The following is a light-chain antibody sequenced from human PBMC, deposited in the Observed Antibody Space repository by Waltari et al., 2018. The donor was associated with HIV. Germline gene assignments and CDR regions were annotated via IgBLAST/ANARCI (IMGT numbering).Light chain of an antibody. V-gene: IGKV1-6*01. CDR3: MQDFTYPRT. CDR1: QGIGND. J-gene: IGKJ1*01. CDR2: SAS. Sequence: AIQMTQSPPSLSASVGGRVTITCRASQGIGNDLGWYQQQPGKPPKLLIYSASRLQSVVPSRISGSGSGTDFTLTISSLQPEDVATYYCMQDFTYPRTFGQGTRVEIK.